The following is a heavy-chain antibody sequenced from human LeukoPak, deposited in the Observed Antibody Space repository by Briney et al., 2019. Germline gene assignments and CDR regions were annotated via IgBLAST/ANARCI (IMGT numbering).Heavy chain of an antibody. J-gene: IGHJ4*02. V-gene: IGHV3-74*01. D-gene: IGHD3-10*01. CDR2: INSDGSST. CDR1: GFTVSSNY. Sequence: GGSLRLSCAASGFTVSSNYMSWVRQAPGKGLVWVSRINSDGSSTLYADSVKGRFTISRDNAKNTLYLQMNSLRAEDTAVYYCARDGPRAGRGVIFDSWGQGTLVTVAS. CDR3: ARDGPRAGRGVIFDS.